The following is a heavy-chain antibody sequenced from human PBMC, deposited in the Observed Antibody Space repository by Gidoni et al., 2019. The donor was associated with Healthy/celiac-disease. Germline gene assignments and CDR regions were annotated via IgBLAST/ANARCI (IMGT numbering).Heavy chain of an antibody. J-gene: IGHJ6*02. D-gene: IGHD1-1*01. CDR3: ARDRRTTTGGMDV. V-gene: IGHV4-31*03. CDR2: IYYSGST. CDR1: AGSISSGGYY. Sequence: QVQLQESGPGLVKPSPTLSLTCTVSAGSISSGGYYWSWIRQHPGKGLEWIGYIYYSGSTYYNPSLKSRVTISVDTSKNQFSLKLSSVTAADTAVYYCARDRRTTTGGMDVWGQGTTVTVSS.